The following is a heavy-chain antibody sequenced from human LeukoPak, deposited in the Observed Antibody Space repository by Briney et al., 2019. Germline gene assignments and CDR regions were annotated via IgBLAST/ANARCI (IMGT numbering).Heavy chain of an antibody. CDR1: GFTFSSYA. Sequence: PGGSLRLSCTASGFTFSSYAMSWIRQPPGKGLEWIGEINHSGSTNYNPSLKSRVTISVDTSKNQFSLKLSSVTAADTAVYYCARGVPEARVTNFFDYWGQGTLVTVSS. CDR2: INHSGST. J-gene: IGHJ4*02. V-gene: IGHV4-34*01. CDR3: ARGVPEARVTNFFDY. D-gene: IGHD4-17*01.